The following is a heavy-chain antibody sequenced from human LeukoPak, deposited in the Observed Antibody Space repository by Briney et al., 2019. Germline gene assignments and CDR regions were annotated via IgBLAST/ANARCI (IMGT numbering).Heavy chain of an antibody. CDR1: GSLFTSYW. CDR2: IYPGDSDT. CDR3: ATAHYSASGSLDF. V-gene: IGHV5-51*01. J-gene: IGHJ4*02. D-gene: IGHD3-10*01. Sequence: GESLQISCKGSGSLFTSYWIGWVRQLPGKGLEGMGSIYPGDSDTAYSPSFQGQVTISADKSISTAYLQWSSLKASDTAMYYCATAHYSASGSLDFWGQGTLVTVSS.